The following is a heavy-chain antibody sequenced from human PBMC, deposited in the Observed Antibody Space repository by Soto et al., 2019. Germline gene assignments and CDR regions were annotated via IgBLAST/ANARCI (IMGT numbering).Heavy chain of an antibody. CDR2: IYYSGST. J-gene: IGHJ5*02. D-gene: IGHD2-15*01. CDR3: ARRKTGYCSGGSCYSGFFWFDP. V-gene: IGHV4-59*01. CDR1: GGPISSYY. Sequence: TSETLSLTCTVSGGPISSYYWSWIRQPPGKGLEWIGYIYYSGSTNYNPSLKSRVTISVDTSKNQFSLKLSSVTAADTAVYYCARRKTGYCSGGSCYSGFFWFDPWGQGTLVTVSS.